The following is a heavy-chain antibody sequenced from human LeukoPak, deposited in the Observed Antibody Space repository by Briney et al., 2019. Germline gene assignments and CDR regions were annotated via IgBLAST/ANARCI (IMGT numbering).Heavy chain of an antibody. CDR2: IYSGGST. CDR1: GFTVSSNY. D-gene: IGHD2-8*01. Sequence: GSLRLSCAASGFTVSSNYMSWVRQAPGKGLEWVSVIYSGGSTYYADSVKGRFTISRDNSKNTLYLRMNSLRAEDTAVYYCAREGCTNGVCYGYGMDVWGQGTTVTVSS. V-gene: IGHV3-66*01. CDR3: AREGCTNGVCYGYGMDV. J-gene: IGHJ6*02.